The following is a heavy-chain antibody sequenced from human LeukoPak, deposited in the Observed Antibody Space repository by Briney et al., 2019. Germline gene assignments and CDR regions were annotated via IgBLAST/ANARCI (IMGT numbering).Heavy chain of an antibody. D-gene: IGHD6-19*01. CDR1: GGSISSDY. CDR3: ARGVAVARIPFDY. V-gene: IGHV4-59*01. CDR2: IYYSGST. J-gene: IGHJ4*02. Sequence: PSETLSPTCTVSGGSISSDYWSWIRQPPGKGLEWIGYIYYSGSTNYNPSLKSRVTISVDTSKNQFSLKLSSVTAADTAVYYCARGVAVARIPFDYWGQGTLVTVSS.